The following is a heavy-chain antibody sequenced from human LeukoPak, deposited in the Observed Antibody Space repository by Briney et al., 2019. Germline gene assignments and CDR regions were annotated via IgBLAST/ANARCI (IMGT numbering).Heavy chain of an antibody. CDR1: GFTFSSYG. J-gene: IGHJ4*02. V-gene: IGHV3-33*01. Sequence: GGSLRLSCAASGFTFSSYGMHWVRQAPGKGLEWVAVIWYDGSNKYYADSVKGRFTISRDNSKNTLYLQMNSLRAGGTAVYYCARDYSSSSFDYWGQGTLVTVSS. CDR2: IWYDGSNK. CDR3: ARDYSSSSFDY. D-gene: IGHD6-6*01.